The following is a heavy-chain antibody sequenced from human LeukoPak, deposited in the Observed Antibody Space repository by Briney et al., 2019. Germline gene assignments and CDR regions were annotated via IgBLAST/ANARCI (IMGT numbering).Heavy chain of an antibody. CDR2: ISGSGGST. J-gene: IGHJ4*02. D-gene: IGHD2-2*01. Sequence: SCKASGGTFSSYAISWVRQAPGKGLEWVSAISGSGGSTYYADSVKGRFTISRDNSKNTLYLQMNSLRAEDTAVYYCAKAAVPADPHFDYWGQGTLVTVSS. CDR1: GGTFSSYA. V-gene: IGHV3-23*01. CDR3: AKAAVPADPHFDY.